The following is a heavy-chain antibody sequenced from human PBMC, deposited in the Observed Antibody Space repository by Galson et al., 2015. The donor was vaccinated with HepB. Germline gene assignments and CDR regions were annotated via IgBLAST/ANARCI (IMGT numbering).Heavy chain of an antibody. V-gene: IGHV1-46*04. CDR3: ARESVVVTAIPSGMDV. CDR1: GYTFTSYY. D-gene: IGHD2-21*02. J-gene: IGHJ6*02. Sequence: SVKVSCKASGYTFTSYYMHWVRQAPGQGLEWMGIINPSGGSTSYAQKLQGRVTMTRDTSTSTVYMELSSLRSEDTAVYYCARESVVVTAIPSGMDVWGQGTTVTVSS. CDR2: INPSGGST.